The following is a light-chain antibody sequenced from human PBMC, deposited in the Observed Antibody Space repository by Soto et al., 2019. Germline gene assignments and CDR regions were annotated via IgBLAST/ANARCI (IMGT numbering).Light chain of an antibody. V-gene: IGLV2-11*01. CDR2: DVS. Sequence: QSALTQPRSVSGSPGQSVTISCTGTSSDGGGYNYVSWYQQHPGKAPKLMIYDVSKRPSGVPDRCSGSKSGNTASLTISGLQAEDEADYYCCSYAGTYTLVFGGGTKLTVL. CDR1: SSDGGGYNY. J-gene: IGLJ2*01. CDR3: CSYAGTYTLV.